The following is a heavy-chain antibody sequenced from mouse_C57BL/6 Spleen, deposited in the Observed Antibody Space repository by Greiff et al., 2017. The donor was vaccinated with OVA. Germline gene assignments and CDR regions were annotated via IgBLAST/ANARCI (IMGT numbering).Heavy chain of an antibody. Sequence: EVQVVESGGGLVKPGGSLKLSCAASGFTFSSYAMSWVRQTPEKRLEWVATISDGGSYTYYPDNVKGRFTISRDNAKNNLYLQMSHLKSEDTAMYYCAREGFYYGSSPLDYWGQGTTLTVSS. D-gene: IGHD1-1*01. CDR1: GFTFSSYA. V-gene: IGHV5-4*01. CDR2: ISDGGSYT. CDR3: AREGFYYGSSPLDY. J-gene: IGHJ2*01.